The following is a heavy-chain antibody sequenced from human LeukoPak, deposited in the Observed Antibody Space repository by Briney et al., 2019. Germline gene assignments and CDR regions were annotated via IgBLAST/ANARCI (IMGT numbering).Heavy chain of an antibody. D-gene: IGHD5-24*01. J-gene: IGHJ3*02. CDR1: GFPFRSHW. CDR2: IKPDGIDK. Sequence: GGSLRLSCVGSGFPFRSHWVNWVRQSPGKGLEWVANIKPDGIDKYYVDSARGRFTVSRDNAKNSAFLQMNSLRADDTAIYYCATISAQTFDIWGQGTLVSVSS. V-gene: IGHV3-7*01. CDR3: ATISAQTFDI.